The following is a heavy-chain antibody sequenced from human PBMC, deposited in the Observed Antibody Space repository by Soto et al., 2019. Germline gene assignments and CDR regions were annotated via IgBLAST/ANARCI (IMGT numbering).Heavy chain of an antibody. Sequence: SETLSLTCASSGGSISSGGYSWSWIRQPPGKGLEWIGYIYHSGSTYYNPSLKSRVTISVDNSKNTLYLQMNSLRAEDTAVYYCAKDRLYLDYGDYYYYYGMDVWGQGTTVTVSS. J-gene: IGHJ6*02. V-gene: IGHV4-30-2*01. D-gene: IGHD4-17*01. CDR3: AKDRLYLDYGDYYYYYGMDV. CDR1: GGSISSGGYS. CDR2: IYHSGST.